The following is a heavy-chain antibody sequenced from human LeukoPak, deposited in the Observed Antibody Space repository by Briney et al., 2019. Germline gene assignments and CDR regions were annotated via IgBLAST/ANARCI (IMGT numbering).Heavy chain of an antibody. Sequence: GGSLRLSCAASGFTFSTYWMHWVRQGPGKGLVWVSRIKSDGSSTSYADSAKGRFTISRDNAKNTLYLQMNSLRAEDSAVYYCAREYGFGSGSYYPWGQGTLVTVSS. CDR1: GFTFSTYW. J-gene: IGHJ5*02. CDR3: AREYGFGSGSYYP. D-gene: IGHD3-10*01. CDR2: IKSDGSST. V-gene: IGHV3-74*01.